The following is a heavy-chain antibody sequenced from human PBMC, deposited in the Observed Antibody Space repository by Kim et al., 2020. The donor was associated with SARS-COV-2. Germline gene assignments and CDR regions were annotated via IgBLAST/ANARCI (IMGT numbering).Heavy chain of an antibody. Sequence: GGSLRLSCAASGFTFDDYAMHWVRQAPGKGLEWVSGISWNSGSIGYADSVKGRFTISRDNAKNSLYLQMNSLRAEDTALYYCAKDIRGGVVTAPLDYWGQGTLVTVSS. CDR2: ISWNSGSI. D-gene: IGHD2-21*02. CDR1: GFTFDDYA. J-gene: IGHJ4*02. CDR3: AKDIRGGVVTAPLDY. V-gene: IGHV3-9*01.